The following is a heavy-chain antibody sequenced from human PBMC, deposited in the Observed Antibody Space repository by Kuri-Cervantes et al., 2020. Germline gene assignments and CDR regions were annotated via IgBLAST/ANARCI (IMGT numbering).Heavy chain of an antibody. CDR2: ISVYNGNT. D-gene: IGHD6-6*01. J-gene: IGHJ4*02. Sequence: ASVKVSCKASGYTFSNYGISWVRQAPGQGLKWVGWISVYNGNTNYAQKFQGRVTMTTDTSTSTAYMELRSLRSDDTAVYYCARDRSSSGYWGQGTLVTVSS. V-gene: IGHV1-18*01. CDR3: ARDRSSSGY. CDR1: GYTFSNYG.